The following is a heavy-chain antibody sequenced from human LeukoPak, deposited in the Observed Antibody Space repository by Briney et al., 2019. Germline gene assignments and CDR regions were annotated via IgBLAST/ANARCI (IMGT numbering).Heavy chain of an antibody. Sequence: ALGKPCCKASGYRFTSSGIIWVRQAPGHGLEWRGWFSAYNGNTNYAQKLQGRVTMTRDTSTSTAYMELRSLRSDDTAVYYCGRVPSTLYDFWSAYLIDYWGQGTLVTVSS. CDR2: FSAYNGNT. D-gene: IGHD3-3*01. J-gene: IGHJ4*02. CDR3: GRVPSTLYDFWSAYLIDY. V-gene: IGHV1-18*01. CDR1: GYRFTSSG.